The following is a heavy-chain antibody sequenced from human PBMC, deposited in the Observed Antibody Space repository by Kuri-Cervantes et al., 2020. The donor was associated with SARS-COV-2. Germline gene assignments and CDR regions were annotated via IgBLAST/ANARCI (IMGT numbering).Heavy chain of an antibody. CDR3: ANSLLWSGYYLDVFDI. D-gene: IGHD3-3*01. CDR2: ISYDGSNK. J-gene: IGHJ3*02. CDR1: GFTFSSYG. V-gene: IGHV3-30*12. Sequence: GGSLRLSCAASGFTFSSYGMHWVRQAPGKGLEWVAVISYDGSNKYYADSVKGRFTISRDNSKNTLYLQMNSLRAEDTAVYYCANSLLWSGYYLDVFDIWGQGTMVTVSS.